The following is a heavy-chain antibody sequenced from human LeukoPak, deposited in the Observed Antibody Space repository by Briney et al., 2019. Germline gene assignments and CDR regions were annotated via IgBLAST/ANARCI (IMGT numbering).Heavy chain of an antibody. Sequence: SETLSLTCTVSGGSITSSSYYWGWIRQPPGKGLQWIGSFYYSGSTYYNPSLKSRVTIYVDTSKNQFSLKLSSVTAADTAVYYCARWEYASGGYFDSWGQGTLVTVSS. CDR1: GGSITSSSYY. CDR3: ARWEYASGGYFDS. V-gene: IGHV4-39*01. D-gene: IGHD3-10*01. CDR2: FYYSGST. J-gene: IGHJ4*02.